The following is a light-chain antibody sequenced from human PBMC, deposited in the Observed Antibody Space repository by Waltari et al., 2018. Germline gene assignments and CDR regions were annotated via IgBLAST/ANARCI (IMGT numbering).Light chain of an antibody. CDR3: CSYAGSSTFVV. CDR1: SSDVGRYNL. V-gene: IGLV2-23*01. J-gene: IGLJ2*01. Sequence: QSALTQPASVSGSPGQSIPISCTGTSSDVGRYNLVFWYQQHPGKAPKLMIYEGSKRPSGVSNRFSGSKSGNTASLTISGLQAEDEADYYCCSYAGSSTFVVFGGGTKLTVL. CDR2: EGS.